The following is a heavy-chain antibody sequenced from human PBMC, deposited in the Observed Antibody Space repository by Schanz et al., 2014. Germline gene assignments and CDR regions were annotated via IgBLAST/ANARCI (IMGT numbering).Heavy chain of an antibody. V-gene: IGHV3-30-3*01. Sequence: QVQLVESGGGVVQPGRSLRLSCAASGFTFSSYAMHWVRQAPGKGLEWVAVISYDGRNKYYADSVKGRFTISRDNSKNTLYLQMNSLRAEDTAVYYCARDLEGYDGGGGGFDTGGQGTLVTVSS. CDR1: GFTFSSYA. CDR2: ISYDGRNK. D-gene: IGHD2-21*01. J-gene: IGHJ5*02. CDR3: ARDLEGYDGGGGGFDT.